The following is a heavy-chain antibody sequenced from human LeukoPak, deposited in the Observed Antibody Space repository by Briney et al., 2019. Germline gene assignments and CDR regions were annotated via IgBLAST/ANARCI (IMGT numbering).Heavy chain of an antibody. J-gene: IGHJ5*02. CDR2: IRYDGSNK. CDR3: AKDSDRLLLWFGELFNWFDP. D-gene: IGHD3-10*01. Sequence: GGSLRLSCAASGFTFSSYGMHWVRQAPGKGLEWVAFIRYDGSNKYYADSVKGRFTISRDNSKNTLYLQMNSLRAEDTAVYYCAKDSDRLLLWFGELFNWFDPLGQGTLVTVSS. CDR1: GFTFSSYG. V-gene: IGHV3-30*02.